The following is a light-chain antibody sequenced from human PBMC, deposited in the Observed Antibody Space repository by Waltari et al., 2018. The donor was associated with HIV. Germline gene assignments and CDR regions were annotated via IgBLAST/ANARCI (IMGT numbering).Light chain of an antibody. CDR1: SSDGGGYKF. CDR2: EVN. Sequence: QSALTQPPSASGSPGQSVTISCTGTSSDGGGYKFVSWYQPHPGKAPKLMIYEVNKRPSGVPDRFSGSKSGNTASLTVSGLQAEDEADYYCSSYAGSNNFKVFGGGTKLTVL. J-gene: IGLJ2*01. CDR3: SSYAGSNNFKV. V-gene: IGLV2-8*01.